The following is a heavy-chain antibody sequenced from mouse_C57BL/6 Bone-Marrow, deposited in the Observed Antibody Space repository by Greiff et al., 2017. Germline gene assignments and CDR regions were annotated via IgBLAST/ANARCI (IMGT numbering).Heavy chain of an antibody. CDR2: IHPSDSDT. Sequence: QVQLQQPGAELVRPGASVKVSCKASGYTFTSYWMHWVKQRPGQGLEWIGRIHPSDSDTNYNQKFKGKATLTVDKSSSTAYMQLSSLTSEDSAVYYCAILYSNYVGYAMDYWGQGTSVTVSS. V-gene: IGHV1-74*01. CDR3: AILYSNYVGYAMDY. D-gene: IGHD2-5*01. CDR1: GYTFTSYW. J-gene: IGHJ4*01.